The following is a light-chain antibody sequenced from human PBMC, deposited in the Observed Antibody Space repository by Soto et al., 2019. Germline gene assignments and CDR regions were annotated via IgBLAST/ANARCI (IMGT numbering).Light chain of an antibody. Sequence: PGERATLSCRASQSVTSSSYLAWYQQKPGQAPRLLIYGASSRATGVPDRFSGSESGTDFTLTISRLEPEDFAVYYCQQYGSSRFTFGPGTKVDIK. CDR2: GAS. J-gene: IGKJ3*01. CDR1: QSVTSSSY. CDR3: QQYGSSRFT. V-gene: IGKV3-20*01.